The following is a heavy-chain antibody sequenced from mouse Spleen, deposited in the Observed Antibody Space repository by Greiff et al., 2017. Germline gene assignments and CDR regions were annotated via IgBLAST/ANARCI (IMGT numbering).Heavy chain of an antibody. J-gene: IGHJ4*01. CDR3: TRGDDYAMDY. CDR2: IWGGGST. V-gene: IGHV2-6*01. CDR1: GFSFTSYG. Sequence: VQLVESGPGLVAPSQSLSITCTVSGFSFTSYGVDWVRQSPGTGLEWLGVIWGGGSTNYNSALKSRLSISKDNSKRQVFLKMNSLQTDDTAMYYCTRGDDYAMDYWGQGTSVTVSS.